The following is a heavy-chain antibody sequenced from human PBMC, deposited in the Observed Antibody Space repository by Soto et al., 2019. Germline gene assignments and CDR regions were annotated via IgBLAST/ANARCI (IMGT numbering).Heavy chain of an antibody. D-gene: IGHD2-8*01. J-gene: IGHJ6*02. CDR3: TRAVRVLMVPYGMDV. CDR1: GFTFGDYA. Sequence: PGGSLRLSCTASGFTFGDYAMSWVRQAPGKGLEWVGFIRSKAYGGTTEYAASVKGRFTISRDDSKSIAYLQMNSLKTEDTAVYYCTRAVRVLMVPYGMDVWGQGTTVTVSS. CDR2: IRSKAYGGTT. V-gene: IGHV3-49*04.